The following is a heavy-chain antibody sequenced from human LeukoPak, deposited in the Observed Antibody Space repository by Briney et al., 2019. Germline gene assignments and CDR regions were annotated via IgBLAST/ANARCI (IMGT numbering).Heavy chain of an antibody. D-gene: IGHD2-15*01. CDR1: GGSISSYY. CDR2: IYSSGTT. J-gene: IGHJ4*02. V-gene: IGHV4-4*07. Sequence: SETLSLTCTVSGGSISSYYWSWIRQPAGKGLEWIGRIYSSGTTNYNPSLKSRVTMSVDTSKNQFSLKLSSVTAADTAVYYCARYYCSAGSCYFDYWGRGTLVTVSS. CDR3: ARYYCSAGSCYFDY.